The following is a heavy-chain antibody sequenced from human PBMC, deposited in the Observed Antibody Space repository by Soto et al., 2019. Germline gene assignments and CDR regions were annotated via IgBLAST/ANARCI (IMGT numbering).Heavy chain of an antibody. J-gene: IGHJ4*02. D-gene: IGHD2-15*01. CDR3: AQGVGGWSFNY. CDR2: VGGSGGGT. V-gene: IGHV3-23*01. CDR1: GFTFTAYA. Sequence: GGSLRLSCVASGFTFTAYAMSWVRQAPGKGLEWVSTVGGSGGGTDYADSVTGRFTVSRDNSKNTVYLQMNSLRAEDTAVYYWAQGVGGWSFNYGGRGPLVTFS.